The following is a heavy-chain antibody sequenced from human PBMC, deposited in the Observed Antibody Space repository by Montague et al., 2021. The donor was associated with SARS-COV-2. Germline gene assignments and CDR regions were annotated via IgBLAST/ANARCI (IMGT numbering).Heavy chain of an antibody. CDR2: IDSSGSPI. CDR3: ARVGAIWDFDY. D-gene: IGHD2-21*01. CDR1: GFTFSDYY. J-gene: IGHJ4*02. V-gene: IGHV3-11*01. Sequence: SLRLSCAASGFTFSDYYMSWIRQAPGKGLEWVSYIDSSGSPIYYADSVKGRFTISRDNAKNSLYLQMNSLRAEDTAVYYCARVGAIWDFDYWGQGTLVTVSS.